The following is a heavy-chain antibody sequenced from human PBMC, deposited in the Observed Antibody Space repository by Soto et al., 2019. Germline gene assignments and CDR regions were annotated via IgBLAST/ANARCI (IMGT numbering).Heavy chain of an antibody. CDR1: GFTVSSNY. J-gene: IGHJ4*02. D-gene: IGHD6-19*01. Sequence: GGSLRLSCAASGFTVSSNYMSWVRQAPGKGLEWVSVIYSGGSTYYADSVKGRFTISRDNSKNTLYLQMNSLRAEDTAVYYCARGYRSGWYLAFDYWGQGTLVTVSS. V-gene: IGHV3-53*01. CDR2: IYSGGST. CDR3: ARGYRSGWYLAFDY.